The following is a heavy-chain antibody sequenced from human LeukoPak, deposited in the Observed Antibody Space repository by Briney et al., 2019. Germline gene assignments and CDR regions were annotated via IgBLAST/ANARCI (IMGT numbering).Heavy chain of an antibody. J-gene: IGHJ4*02. V-gene: IGHV3-13*01. D-gene: IGHD3-3*01. CDR2: IGTAGDT. CDR1: GFTFSSYD. CDR3: ARAQSGFWSGYCFDY. Sequence: PGGSLRLSCAASGFTFSSYDMHWVRQATGKGLEWVSAIGTAGDTYYPGSVKGRFTISRENAKNSLYLQMNSLRAEDTAVYYCARAQSGFWSGYCFDYWGQGTLVTVSS.